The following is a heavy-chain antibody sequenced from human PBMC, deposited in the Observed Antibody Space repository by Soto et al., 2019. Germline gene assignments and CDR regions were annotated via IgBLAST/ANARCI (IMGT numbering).Heavy chain of an antibody. V-gene: IGHV4-59*08. CDR3: VRWVLLWGVGHCSGGSCYFMDV. D-gene: IGHD2-15*01. Sequence: PSETLSLTCTVSGGSISSYYWSWIRQPPGKGLEWIGYIYYSGSTNYNPSLKSRVTISVDTSKNQFSLKLSSVTAADTAVYYCVRWVLLWGVGHCSGGSCYFMDVWGKGTTVTVSS. J-gene: IGHJ6*03. CDR1: GGSISSYY. CDR2: IYYSGST.